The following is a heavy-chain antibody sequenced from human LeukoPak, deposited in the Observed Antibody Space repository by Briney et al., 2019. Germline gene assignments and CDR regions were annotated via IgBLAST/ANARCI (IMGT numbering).Heavy chain of an antibody. CDR2: FDPEDGET. D-gene: IGHD3-22*01. J-gene: IGHJ4*02. CDR3: ATPLGGYYDSSGYWDY. V-gene: IGHV1-24*01. Sequence: ASVKVSCKASGGTFSSYAISWVRQAPGKGLEWMGGFDPEDGETIYAQKFQGRVTMTEDTSTDTAYMELSSLRSEDTAVYYCATPLGGYYDSSGYWDYWGQGTLVTVSS. CDR1: GGTFSSYA.